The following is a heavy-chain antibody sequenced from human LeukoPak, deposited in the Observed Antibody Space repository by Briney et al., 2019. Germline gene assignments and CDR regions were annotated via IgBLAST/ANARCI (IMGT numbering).Heavy chain of an antibody. V-gene: IGHV3-21*01. D-gene: IGHD1-14*01. Sequence: GGSLRLSCAASGFTFSSYSMNWVRQAPGRGLEWVSSISSSSSYIYYADSAKGRFTISRDNAKNSLYLQMNSLRAEDTAVYYCASSPPFDYWGQGTLVTVSS. J-gene: IGHJ4*02. CDR2: ISSSSSYI. CDR1: GFTFSSYS. CDR3: ASSPPFDY.